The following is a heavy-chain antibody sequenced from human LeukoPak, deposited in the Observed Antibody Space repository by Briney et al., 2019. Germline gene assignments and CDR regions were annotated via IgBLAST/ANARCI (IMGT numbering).Heavy chain of an antibody. Sequence: SETLSLTCAVYGGSFSGYYWSWIRQPPGKGLEWIGEINHSGSTNYNPSLKSRVTISVGTSKNQFSLKLSSVTAADTAVYYCAIFYYDSSGYYSSFDYWGQGTLVTVSS. CDR3: AIFYYDSSGYYSSFDY. CDR2: INHSGST. V-gene: IGHV4-34*01. D-gene: IGHD3-22*01. CDR1: GGSFSGYY. J-gene: IGHJ4*02.